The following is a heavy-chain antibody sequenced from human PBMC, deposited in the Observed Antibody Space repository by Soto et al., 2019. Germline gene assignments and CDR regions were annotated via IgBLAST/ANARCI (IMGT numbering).Heavy chain of an antibody. CDR1: GFTFSSYN. CDR2: ISGSSYI. D-gene: IGHD3-22*01. Sequence: GGSLRLSCTGSGFTFSSYNMNWVRQAPGKGLEWVSSISGSSYIYYADSVKGRFTISRDNAKNSLYLQMNSLRAEDTAVYYCATVAYSDNSGYGIWGQGTMVTVSS. V-gene: IGHV3-21*01. J-gene: IGHJ3*02. CDR3: ATVAYSDNSGYGI.